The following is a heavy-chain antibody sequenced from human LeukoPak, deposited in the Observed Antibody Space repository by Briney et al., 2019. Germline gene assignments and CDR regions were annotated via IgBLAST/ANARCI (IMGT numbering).Heavy chain of an antibody. CDR1: GFTFSSYW. CDR3: AGGGVDYGDYSLSYGMDV. Sequence: PGGSLRLSCAASGFTFSSYWMSWVRQAPGKGLEWVANIKQDGSEKYYVDSVKGRFTISRDNAKNSLYLQMNSLRAEDTAVYYCAGGGVDYGDYSLSYGMDVWGQGTTVTVSS. V-gene: IGHV3-7*04. CDR2: IKQDGSEK. D-gene: IGHD4-17*01. J-gene: IGHJ6*02.